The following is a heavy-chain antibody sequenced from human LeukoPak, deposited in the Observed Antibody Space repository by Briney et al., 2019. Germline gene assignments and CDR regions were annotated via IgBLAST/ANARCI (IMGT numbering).Heavy chain of an antibody. J-gene: IGHJ6*02. CDR1: GFTFSSYA. CDR2: ISYDGSNK. CDR3: ARAPDKYGMDV. Sequence: GGSLRLSCAASGFTFSSYAMSWVRQAPGKGLEWVAVISYDGSNKYYADSVKGRFTISRDNSKNTLYLQMNSLRAEDTAVYYCARAPDKYGMDVWGQGTTVTVSS. V-gene: IGHV3-30-3*01.